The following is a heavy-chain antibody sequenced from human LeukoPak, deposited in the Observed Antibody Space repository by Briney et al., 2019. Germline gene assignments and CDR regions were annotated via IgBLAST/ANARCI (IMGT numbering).Heavy chain of an antibody. CDR1: GFTFSSYA. CDR3: AREYYYGSGSYYIRHFDY. D-gene: IGHD3-10*01. V-gene: IGHV3-23*01. J-gene: IGHJ4*02. Sequence: PGGSLRLSCAASGFTFSSYAMSWVRQAPGKGLEWVSAISGSGGSTYYADSVKGRFTISRDNSKNTLYLQMNSLRAEDTAVYYCAREYYYGSGSYYIRHFDYWGQGTLVTVSS. CDR2: ISGSGGST.